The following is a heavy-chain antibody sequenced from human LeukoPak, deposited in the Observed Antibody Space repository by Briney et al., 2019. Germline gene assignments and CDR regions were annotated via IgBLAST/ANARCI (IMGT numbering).Heavy chain of an antibody. D-gene: IGHD3-22*01. CDR1: GYTFTGYY. J-gene: IGHJ4*02. V-gene: IGHV1-2*06. CDR3: ASRYYYDSSGYYLDDY. Sequence: ASVKVSCKASGYTFTGYYMHWVRQAPGQGLEWMGRINSNSGGTNYAQKFQGRVTMTRDTSISTAYMELSRLRSDDTAVYYCASRYYYDSSGYYLDDYWGQGTLVTVSS. CDR2: INSNSGGT.